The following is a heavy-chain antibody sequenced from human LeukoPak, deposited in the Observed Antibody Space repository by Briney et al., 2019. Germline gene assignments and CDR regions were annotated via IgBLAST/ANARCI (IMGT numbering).Heavy chain of an antibody. J-gene: IGHJ3*02. CDR1: GFTFSSYG. D-gene: IGHD3-10*01. CDR3: ARAVLLSPHSDDAFDI. CDR2: IWYDGSNE. V-gene: IGHV3-33*01. Sequence: GGSLRLSCAASGFTFSSYGMPGVRQAPGKGLEWVAVIWYDGSNEYYADSVKGRFTISRDNSKNTLYMQMNSLRAEDTAVYYCARAVLLSPHSDDAFDIWGQGTMVTVSS.